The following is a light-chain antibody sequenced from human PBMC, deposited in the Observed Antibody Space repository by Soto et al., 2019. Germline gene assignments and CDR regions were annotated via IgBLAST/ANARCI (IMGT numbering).Light chain of an antibody. Sequence: QSVLTQPPSASGTPGQRVTISCSGSSSNIGSNYVYWYQQLPGTAPKLLIYRNNQRPSGVPDRFSGSKSGTSASLAISGLRSEDEAEYYCAAWDDSSVVFGGGTKLTVL. CDR1: SSNIGSNY. V-gene: IGLV1-47*01. CDR2: RNN. J-gene: IGLJ2*01. CDR3: AAWDDSSVV.